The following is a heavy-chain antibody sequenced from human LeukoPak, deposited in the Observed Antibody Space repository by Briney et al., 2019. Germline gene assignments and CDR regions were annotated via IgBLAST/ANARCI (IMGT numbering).Heavy chain of an antibody. J-gene: IGHJ3*02. CDR2: IIPIFGTA. Sequence: SVKVSCKASGGTFSSYAISWVRQAPGQGLEWMGRIIPIFGTANYAQKFQGRVTITTDESTGTAYMELSSLRSEDTAVYYCARFDYYDSSGHRRSAFDIWGQGTMVTVSS. CDR1: GGTFSSYA. CDR3: ARFDYYDSSGHRRSAFDI. V-gene: IGHV1-69*05. D-gene: IGHD3-22*01.